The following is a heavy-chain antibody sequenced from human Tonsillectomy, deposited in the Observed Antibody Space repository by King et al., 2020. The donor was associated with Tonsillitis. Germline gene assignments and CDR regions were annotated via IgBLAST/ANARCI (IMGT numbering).Heavy chain of an antibody. CDR1: GGSFSGYY. CDR2: INHSGST. D-gene: IGHD2-15*01. V-gene: IGHV4-34*01. CDR3: ARGKAPWYCSGGSCRGYAAFDI. J-gene: IGHJ3*02. Sequence: VQLQQWGAGLLKPSETLSLTCAVYGGSFSGYYWSWIRQPPGKGLEWIGEINHSGSTNYNPSLKSRVTISVDTSKNQFSLKLSSVTAADTAVYYCARGKAPWYCSGGSCRGYAAFDIWGQGTMVTVSS.